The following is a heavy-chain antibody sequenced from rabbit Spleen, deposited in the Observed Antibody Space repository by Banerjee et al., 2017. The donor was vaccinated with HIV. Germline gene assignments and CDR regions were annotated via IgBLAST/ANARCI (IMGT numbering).Heavy chain of an antibody. V-gene: IGHV1S40*01. Sequence: QSLEESGGDLVKPGASLTLTCTASGVSFSSSSYLCWVRQAPGKGLEWIACIDIGSSGFTYFATWASGRFTISRTSSTTVTLRMTSLTAADRATYFCARDLVGVIGWNFYLWGPGTLVTVS. D-gene: IGHD1-1*01. J-gene: IGHJ4*01. CDR1: GVSFSSSSY. CDR2: IDIGSSGFT. CDR3: ARDLVGVIGWNFYL.